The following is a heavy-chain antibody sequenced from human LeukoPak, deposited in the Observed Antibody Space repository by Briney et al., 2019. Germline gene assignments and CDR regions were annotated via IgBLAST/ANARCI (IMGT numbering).Heavy chain of an antibody. Sequence: GGSLRLSCAASGLTGSHNYVSWVRQAPGKGLEWVSAIHTSGDTCYADSVKGRFTISRDASKNTLYLQINSLRVEDTAVYYCIVFGDSNHWGQGTLVTVSS. CDR2: IHTSGDT. CDR1: GLTGSHNY. CDR3: IVFGDSNH. D-gene: IGHD4-17*01. V-gene: IGHV3-53*01. J-gene: IGHJ5*02.